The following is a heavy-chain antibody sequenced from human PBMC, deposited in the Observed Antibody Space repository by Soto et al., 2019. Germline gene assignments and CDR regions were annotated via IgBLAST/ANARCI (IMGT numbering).Heavy chain of an antibody. D-gene: IGHD3-22*01. CDR2: IDPSDSYT. V-gene: IGHV5-10-1*01. CDR1: GYSFTSYW. CDR3: ARQPTISYYYDSSGYYKLEDY. Sequence: GESLKISCKGSGYSFTSYWISWVRQMPGKGLEWMGRIDPSDSYTNYSPSFQGHVTISADKSISTAYLQWSSLKASDTAMYYCARQPTISYYYDSSGYYKLEDYWGQGTLVTVYS. J-gene: IGHJ4*02.